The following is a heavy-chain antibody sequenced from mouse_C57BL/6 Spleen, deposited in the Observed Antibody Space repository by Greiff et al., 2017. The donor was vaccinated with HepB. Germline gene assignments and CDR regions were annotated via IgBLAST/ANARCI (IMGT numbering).Heavy chain of an antibody. J-gene: IGHJ3*01. Sequence: VKLQESGPGLVQPSQSLSITCTVSGFSLTSYGVHWVRQSPGKGLEWLGVIWSGGSTDYNAAFISRLSISKDNSKSQVFFKMNSLQADDTAIYYCARGDWDGVAYWGQGTLVTVSA. D-gene: IGHD4-1*01. CDR2: IWSGGST. CDR1: GFSLTSYG. V-gene: IGHV2-2*01. CDR3: ARGDWDGVAY.